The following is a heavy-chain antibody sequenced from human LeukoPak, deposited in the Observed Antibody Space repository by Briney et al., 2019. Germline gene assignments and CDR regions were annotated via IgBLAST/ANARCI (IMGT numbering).Heavy chain of an antibody. J-gene: IGHJ4*02. CDR3: ATGSSDRIIAVAGIDSANGLDC. D-gene: IGHD6-19*01. Sequence: PGGSLRLSCAASGFTFSSYGMSWVRQAPGKGLEWVSGISGSGGSTYYADSVKGRFTISRDNSKNTLYLQMGSLRAEDMAVYYCATGSSDRIIAVAGIDSANGLDCWGQGTLVTVSS. V-gene: IGHV3-23*01. CDR2: ISGSGGST. CDR1: GFTFSSYG.